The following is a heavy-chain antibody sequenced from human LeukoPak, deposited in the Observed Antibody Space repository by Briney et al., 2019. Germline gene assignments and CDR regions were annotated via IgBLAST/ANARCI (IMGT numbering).Heavy chain of an antibody. CDR1: GFIVSSNS. CDR2: IYSDNT. J-gene: IGHJ5*02. D-gene: IGHD1-26*01. Sequence: GGSLRLSCTVSGFIVSSNSMSWVRQAPGKGLEWVSFIYSDNTHYSDSVKGRFTISRDNRKNSLYLQMNSLRAEDTAVYYCVYGGSYYVAWGQGTLVTVSS. CDR3: VYGGSYYVA. V-gene: IGHV3-53*01.